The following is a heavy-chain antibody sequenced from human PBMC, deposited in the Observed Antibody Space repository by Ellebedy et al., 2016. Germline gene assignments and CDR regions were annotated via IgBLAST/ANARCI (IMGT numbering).Heavy chain of an antibody. CDR1: GGTFSSYA. CDR2: IIPILGIA. Sequence: ASVKVSCKASGGTFSSYAISWVRQAPGQGLEWMGRIIPILGIANYAQKFQGRVTMTEDTSTDTAYMELSSLRSEDTAVYYCTRLRTTRDYYYGMDVWGQGTTVTVSS. J-gene: IGHJ6*02. D-gene: IGHD4-11*01. CDR3: TRLRTTRDYYYGMDV. V-gene: IGHV1-69*04.